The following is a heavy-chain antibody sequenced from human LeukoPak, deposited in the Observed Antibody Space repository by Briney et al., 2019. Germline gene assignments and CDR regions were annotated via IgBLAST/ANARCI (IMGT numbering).Heavy chain of an antibody. CDR2: ITSSGTHI. D-gene: IGHD4/OR15-4a*01. J-gene: IGHJ4*02. V-gene: IGHV3-21*01. CDR1: GFTFSSFN. Sequence: GGSLRLSCAASGFTFSSFNMNWVRQAPGKAMEWVSSITSSGTHIFYADSVRGRFTISRDNAKNSLYLQMDSLGPDDTAVYYCARDTLGEGEDANYAVYYFDYWGQGTVVTVSS. CDR3: ARDTLGEGEDANYAVYYFDY.